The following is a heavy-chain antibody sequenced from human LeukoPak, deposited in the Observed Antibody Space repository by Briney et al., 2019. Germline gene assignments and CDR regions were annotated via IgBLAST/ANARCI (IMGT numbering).Heavy chain of an antibody. D-gene: IGHD6-6*01. Sequence: SETLSLTCTVSGGSISNYYWNWIRQPAGKGLEWIGRVYVSGNTYYNPTLNSRVTMSVDTSKNQFSLKLTSVTAADTAVYYCARDVRSSSSVFDCWGQGTLVTVSP. CDR2: VYVSGNT. CDR1: GGSISNYY. J-gene: IGHJ4*02. CDR3: ARDVRSSSSVFDC. V-gene: IGHV4-4*07.